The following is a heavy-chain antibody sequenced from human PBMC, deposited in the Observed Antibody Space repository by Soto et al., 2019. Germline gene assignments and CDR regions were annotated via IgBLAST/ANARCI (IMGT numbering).Heavy chain of an antibody. CDR3: ARDSIAAGGYYYYGMDV. J-gene: IGHJ6*02. CDR2: ISAYNGNT. V-gene: IGHV1-18*01. Sequence: ASVKVSCKASGYTFTSYGISWVRQAPGQGLEWMGWISAYNGNTNYAQKPQGRVTMTTDTSTSTAYMELRSLRSDDTAVYYCARDSIAAGGYYYYGMDVWGQGTTVTVSS. D-gene: IGHD6-13*01. CDR1: GYTFTSYG.